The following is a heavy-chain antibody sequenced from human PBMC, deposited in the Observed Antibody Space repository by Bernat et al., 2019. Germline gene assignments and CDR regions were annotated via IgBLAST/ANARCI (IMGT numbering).Heavy chain of an antibody. D-gene: IGHD5-12*01. CDR3: ARDRVWSGYDFFDY. CDR1: GFSFNCYE. Sequence: EVQLVESGGGLVQPGGSLRLSCAASGFSFNCYEMNWVRQAPGKGLEWVSYLSSGGSTKYYADSVKGRFTISRDNAKNSLYLQMNSLRAEDTAVYYCARDRVWSGYDFFDYWGQGTLVTVSS. CDR2: LSSGGSTK. V-gene: IGHV3-48*03. J-gene: IGHJ4*02.